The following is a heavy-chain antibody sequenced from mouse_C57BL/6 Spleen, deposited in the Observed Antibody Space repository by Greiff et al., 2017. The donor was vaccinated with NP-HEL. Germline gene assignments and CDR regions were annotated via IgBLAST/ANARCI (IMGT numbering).Heavy chain of an antibody. CDR1: GFTFSSYG. J-gene: IGHJ2*01. CDR3: ARPRGGTTGFDY. Sequence: DVHLVESGGDLVKPGGSLKLSCAASGFTFSSYGMSWVRQTPDKRLEWVATISSGGSYTYYPDSVKGRFTISRDNAKNTLYLQMSSLKSEDTAMYYCARPRGGTTGFDYWGQGTTLTVSS. V-gene: IGHV5-6*01. D-gene: IGHD4-1*01. CDR2: ISSGGSYT.